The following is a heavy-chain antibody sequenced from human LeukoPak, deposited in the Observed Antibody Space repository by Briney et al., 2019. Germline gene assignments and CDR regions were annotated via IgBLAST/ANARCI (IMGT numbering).Heavy chain of an antibody. CDR3: ARGASLYYMDV. D-gene: IGHD6-6*01. Sequence: SETLSLTCTVSGGSISSSSYYWGWIRQPPGKGLEWIGSIYYSGSTYYNPSLKSRVTISVDTSKNQFSLKLSSVTAADTAVYYCARGASLYYMDVWGKGTTSPSP. V-gene: IGHV4-39*07. CDR1: GGSISSSSYY. CDR2: IYYSGST. J-gene: IGHJ6*03.